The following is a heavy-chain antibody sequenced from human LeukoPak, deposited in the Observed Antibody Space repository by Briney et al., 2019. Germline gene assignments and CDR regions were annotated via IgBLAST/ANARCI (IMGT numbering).Heavy chain of an antibody. D-gene: IGHD3-9*01. J-gene: IGHJ4*02. CDR2: IRYDGSNK. CDR1: GFTFSSYA. V-gene: IGHV3-30*02. CDR3: ARGAYYNVLAGFKSRILGFDY. Sequence: PGGSLRLSCAASGFTFSSYAMHWVRQAPGKGLEWVSFIRYDGSNKYYADSVKGRSTISGDNSKNTLYLQMNSLRAEDTALYYCARGAYYNVLAGFKSRILGFDYWGQGTLVTVSS.